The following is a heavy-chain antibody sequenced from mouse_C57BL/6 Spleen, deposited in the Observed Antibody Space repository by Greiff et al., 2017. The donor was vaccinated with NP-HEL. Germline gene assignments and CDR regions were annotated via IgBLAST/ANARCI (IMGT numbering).Heavy chain of an antibody. CDR2: INPSSGYT. J-gene: IGHJ4*01. CDR1: GYTFTSYT. CDR3: ARSPLWRVDY. V-gene: IGHV1-4*01. D-gene: IGHD1-1*02. Sequence: VKLQQSGADLARPGASVKMSCKASGYTFTSYTMHWVKQRPGQGLEWIGYINPSSGYTKYNQKFKDKTNLTADKSSSPSYMPLSSLTSGDSADYSWARSPLWRVDYWGQGTSVTVSS.